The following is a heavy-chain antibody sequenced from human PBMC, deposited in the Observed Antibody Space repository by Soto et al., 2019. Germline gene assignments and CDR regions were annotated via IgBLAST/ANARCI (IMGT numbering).Heavy chain of an antibody. V-gene: IGHV4-59*02. J-gene: IGHJ6*02. CDR1: GDSVSIYY. Sequence: PSETLSLTCTVSGDSVSIYYWNWVRQSPGKGLEWIGYIYNSGSTNYNPSLKSRVTISVDTSKNQFSLKLSSVTAADTAVYYCARGIEGWYQGRYYYGMDVWGQGTTVTVSS. D-gene: IGHD6-19*01. CDR3: ARGIEGWYQGRYYYGMDV. CDR2: IYNSGST.